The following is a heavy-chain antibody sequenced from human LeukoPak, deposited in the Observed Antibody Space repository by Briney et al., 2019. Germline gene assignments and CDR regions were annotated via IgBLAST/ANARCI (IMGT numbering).Heavy chain of an antibody. Sequence: ASVKVSCKASGYTFTGYYMHWVRQAAGQGREWMGIIDPSGGGRSYVQKFQGRVTMTGDRSTSTVHMELSSLRSEDTAVYYCARGRGRRWYYYKSGADQTPYDAFDIWGQGTMVTVSS. CDR3: ARGRGRRWYYYKSGADQTPYDAFDI. D-gene: IGHD3-10*01. J-gene: IGHJ3*02. CDR2: IDPSGGGR. CDR1: GYTFTGYY. V-gene: IGHV1-46*01.